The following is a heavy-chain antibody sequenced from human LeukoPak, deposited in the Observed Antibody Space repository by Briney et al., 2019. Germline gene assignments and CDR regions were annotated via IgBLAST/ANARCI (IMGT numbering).Heavy chain of an antibody. CDR3: ARGQGATVPQVGKNWFDP. Sequence: RASETLSLTCAVYIDSFSNYHWNWIRQTPAKGMEWIGEVNESGGTNISPSLRSRVILSADTSKNQFSLKLISVTVADTAIYYCARGQGATVPQVGKNWFDPWGQGTRVTVSS. CDR2: VNESGGT. D-gene: IGHD1-26*01. J-gene: IGHJ5*02. V-gene: IGHV4-34*01. CDR1: IDSFSNYH.